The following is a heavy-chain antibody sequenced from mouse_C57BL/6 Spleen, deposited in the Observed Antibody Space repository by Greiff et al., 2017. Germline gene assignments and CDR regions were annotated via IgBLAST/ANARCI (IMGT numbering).Heavy chain of an antibody. J-gene: IGHJ4*01. V-gene: IGHV3-8*01. Sequence: EVKLMESGPGLAKPSQTLSLTCSVTGYSITSDYWNWIRKFPGNKLEYMGYISYSGSTYYNPSLKSRISITRDTSKNQYYLQLNSVTTEDTATYYCARSPSYYDYDVYAMDYWGQGTSVTVSS. CDR3: ARSPSYYDYDVYAMDY. D-gene: IGHD2-4*01. CDR1: GYSITSDY. CDR2: ISYSGST.